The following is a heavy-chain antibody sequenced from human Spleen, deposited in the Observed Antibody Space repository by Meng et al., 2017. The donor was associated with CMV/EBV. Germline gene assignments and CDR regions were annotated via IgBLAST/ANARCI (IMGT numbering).Heavy chain of an antibody. J-gene: IGHJ6*02. CDR3: ARGDGYNLEGYYSYAMDV. CDR2: INPNSGDT. D-gene: IGHD5-24*01. V-gene: IGHV1-2*02. Sequence: ASVKVSCKASGYTFTGYYIHWVRQAPGQGLEWMGWINPNSGDTKYAQKFQGRVTMTRDTSITTAYMELSRLRSDDTAVYYCARGDGYNLEGYYSYAMDVWGQGTTVTVSS. CDR1: GYTFTGYY.